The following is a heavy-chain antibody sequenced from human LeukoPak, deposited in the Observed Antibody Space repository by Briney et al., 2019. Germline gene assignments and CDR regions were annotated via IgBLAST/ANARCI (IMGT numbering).Heavy chain of an antibody. CDR2: IWYDGTNK. CDR3: ARMVVNSERYLDY. V-gene: IGHV3-33*01. CDR1: GFTFSSYG. D-gene: IGHD1-26*01. Sequence: GGSLRLSCAASGFTFSSYGMHWVRQAPDKGLEWVALIWYDGTNKFYADSVKGRFTISRDNSKNTLYLQMNSLRAEDTAVYYCARMVVNSERYLDYWGQGTLVTVSS. J-gene: IGHJ4*02.